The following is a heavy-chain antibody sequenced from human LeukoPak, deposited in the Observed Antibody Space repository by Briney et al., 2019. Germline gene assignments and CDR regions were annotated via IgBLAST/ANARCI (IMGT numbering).Heavy chain of an antibody. CDR3: ARGSITIFGVVIHAFDI. CDR1: RGTFSSYT. J-gene: IGHJ3*02. Sequence: SVKVSCKASRGTFSSYTISWVRQAPGQGLEWMGRIIPILGIANYAQKFQGRVTITADKSTSTAYMELSSLRSEDTAVYYCARGSITIFGVVIHAFDIWGQGTMVTVFS. CDR2: IIPILGIA. V-gene: IGHV1-69*02. D-gene: IGHD3-3*01.